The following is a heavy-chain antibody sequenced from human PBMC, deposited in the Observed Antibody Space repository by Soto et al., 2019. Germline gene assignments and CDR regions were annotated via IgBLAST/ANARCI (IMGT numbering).Heavy chain of an antibody. CDR2: IHAGNGNT. Sequence: QVKLVQSGPEMKKPGASVKLSCKASGYTFTTYSMHWVRQAPGQRLEWMGWIHAGNGNTEHSQKFQGRVTITRDTSASTAYLELGSLRSEDTAVYYCARAACSSTSCYNYYAYGMDVW. CDR1: GYTFTTYS. CDR3: ARAACSSTSCYNYYAYGMDV. V-gene: IGHV1-3*01. D-gene: IGHD2-2*01. J-gene: IGHJ6*01.